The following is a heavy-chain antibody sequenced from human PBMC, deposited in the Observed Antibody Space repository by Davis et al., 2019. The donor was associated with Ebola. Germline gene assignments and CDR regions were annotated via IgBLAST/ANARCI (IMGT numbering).Heavy chain of an antibody. V-gene: IGHV4-34*01. CDR2: IKHSGGT. CDR3: ARSYFGLGASVYYYYNMDV. Sequence: MPSETLSLTCAVYGGSFNSYYWTWIRQPPGKGLEWIGEIKHSGGTTYNPSLKSRVTISVDTSKNRFSLKMSSVTAADTAVYYCARSYFGLGASVYYYYNMDVWGNGTTVIVSS. J-gene: IGHJ6*03. CDR1: GGSFNSYY. D-gene: IGHD3-10*01.